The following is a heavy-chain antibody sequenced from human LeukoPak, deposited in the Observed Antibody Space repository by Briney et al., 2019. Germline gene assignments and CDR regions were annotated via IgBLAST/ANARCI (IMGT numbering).Heavy chain of an antibody. D-gene: IGHD2-2*01. CDR1: GFTFGDYA. CDR3: TRAYTQLGFDP. V-gene: IGHV3-49*03. J-gene: IGHJ5*02. CDR2: IRSKAYGGTT. Sequence: GGSLRLSCTASGFTFGDYAMSWFRQAPGKGLEWVGFIRSKAYGGTTEYAASVKGRFTISRDDSKSIAYLQMNSLRTEDTAVYYCTRAYTQLGFDPWGQGTLVTVSS.